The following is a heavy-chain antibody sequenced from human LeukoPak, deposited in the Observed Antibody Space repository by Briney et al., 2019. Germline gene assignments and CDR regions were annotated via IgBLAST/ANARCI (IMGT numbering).Heavy chain of an antibody. Sequence: SETLSLTCAVCGGSFSDYYWSWIRPPPGKGLEWIGEIHHSGSTNYNPSLKSRVTISVDTSKNQFSLKLSSVTAADTAVYYCARVGGRFLEWLLINWGQGTLVTVSS. CDR2: IHHSGST. D-gene: IGHD3-3*01. V-gene: IGHV4-34*01. CDR1: GGSFSDYY. CDR3: ARVGGRFLEWLLIN. J-gene: IGHJ4*02.